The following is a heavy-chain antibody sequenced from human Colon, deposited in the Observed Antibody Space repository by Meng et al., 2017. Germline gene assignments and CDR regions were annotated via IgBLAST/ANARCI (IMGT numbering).Heavy chain of an antibody. CDR3: TTWYGEY. V-gene: IGHV6-1*01. J-gene: IGHJ4*02. CDR1: GDSVSSNRAL. Sequence: VQLQQPCHGLVKPSQTLSLPWAISGDSVSSNRALWHWVRQSPSRGLEWLGQTYYRSEWQNHYGVSVKSRITINADTSRNHFSLHLNSATPEDTAVYYCTTWYGEYWGQGTLVTVSS. D-gene: IGHD3-10*01. CDR2: TYYRSEWQN.